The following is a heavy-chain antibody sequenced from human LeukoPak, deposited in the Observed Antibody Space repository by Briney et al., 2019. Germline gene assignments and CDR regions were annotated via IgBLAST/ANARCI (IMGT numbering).Heavy chain of an antibody. CDR1: GFTFSSYS. V-gene: IGHV3-21*01. Sequence: GGSLRLSCAASGFTFSSYSMNWVRQAPGKGLEWVSSISSSSSYIYYADSVKGRFTISRDNAKNSLYLQMNSLRAEDTAVYYCARGGGGYDYGDYWGQGTLVTVSS. J-gene: IGHJ4*02. D-gene: IGHD5-12*01. CDR3: ARGGGGYDYGDY. CDR2: ISSSSSYI.